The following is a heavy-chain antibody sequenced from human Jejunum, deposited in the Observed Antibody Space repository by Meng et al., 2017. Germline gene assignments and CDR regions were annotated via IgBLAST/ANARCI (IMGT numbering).Heavy chain of an antibody. CDR2: IYNGGNT. V-gene: IGHV4-4*02. Sequence: QVQLQESGPGLVTPSGTLSLTCAVSGGYINKENWWSWVRQSPGRGLEWIGEIYNGGNTNYNPSLNRRVTMSVDESTNQMSLKLTSVTAADTAVYYCVRGEFAMLARFDFWGQGILVTVSS. CDR3: VRGEFAMLARFDF. J-gene: IGHJ4*02. D-gene: IGHD2-2*01. CDR1: GGYINKENW.